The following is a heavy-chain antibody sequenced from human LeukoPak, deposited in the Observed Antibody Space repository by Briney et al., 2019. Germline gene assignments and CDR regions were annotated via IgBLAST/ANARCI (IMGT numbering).Heavy chain of an antibody. Sequence: GASVKVSCKASGGTFSSYAIGWVRQAPGQGLEWMGRINTKTGNPTYAQGFTGRFVFSLDTSVSMAYLQITSLKAEDNAIYYCARGGYSRGQGSPFDYWGQGTLVTVSS. CDR1: GGTFSSYA. D-gene: IGHD5-12*01. CDR3: ARGGYSRGQGSPFDY. V-gene: IGHV7-4-1*04. CDR2: INTKTGNP. J-gene: IGHJ4*02.